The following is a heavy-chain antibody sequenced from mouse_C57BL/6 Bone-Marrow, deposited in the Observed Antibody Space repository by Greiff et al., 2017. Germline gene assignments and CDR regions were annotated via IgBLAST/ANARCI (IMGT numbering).Heavy chain of an antibody. Sequence: VQLQQSGAELVRPGASVKLSCTASGFNIKDDYMHWVKQRPEQGLEWIGWIVPENGDTEYASKFQGKATITADTSSNTAYLQLSSLTSEDTAVYYCTTSDYSFAYWGQGTLVTVSA. CDR3: TTSDYSFAY. D-gene: IGHD2-4*01. CDR1: GFNIKDDY. V-gene: IGHV14-4*01. CDR2: IVPENGDT. J-gene: IGHJ3*01.